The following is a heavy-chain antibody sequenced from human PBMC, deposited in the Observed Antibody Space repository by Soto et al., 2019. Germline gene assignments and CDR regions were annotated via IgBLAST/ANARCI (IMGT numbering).Heavy chain of an antibody. Sequence: PSETLSLTCTVSSGSISNYYWSWIRQPPGKGLEWIGYIYYSGTTNYSPSPKSRVTMSVDTSKNQFSLMLSSVTAADTAVYYCARLLPNPLTTVTYNYHYMDVWGKGTTVTVSS. V-gene: IGHV4-59*08. CDR3: ARLLPNPLTTVTYNYHYMDV. D-gene: IGHD4-17*01. CDR1: SGSISNYY. CDR2: IYYSGTT. J-gene: IGHJ6*03.